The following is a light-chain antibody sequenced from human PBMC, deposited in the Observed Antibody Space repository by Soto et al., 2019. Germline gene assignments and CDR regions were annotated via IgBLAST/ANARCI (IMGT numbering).Light chain of an antibody. CDR3: QQYGSSLFT. Sequence: EIGLRQSPGTMSLSPGERGTLSCRASQSVSRSYLAWYQHKPGQAPRLLIYGASSRATGIPDRFSGSGSGTDFTLTISRLEPEDFAVYYCQQYGSSLFTFGPGTKVDIK. CDR2: GAS. CDR1: QSVSRSY. V-gene: IGKV3-20*01. J-gene: IGKJ3*01.